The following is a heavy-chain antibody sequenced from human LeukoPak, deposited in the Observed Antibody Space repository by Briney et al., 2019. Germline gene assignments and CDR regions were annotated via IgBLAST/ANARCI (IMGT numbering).Heavy chain of an antibody. D-gene: IGHD5-18*01. Sequence: GRSLRLSCAASGFTFSSYGMHWVSQAPGKGLEWVAVISYDGSNKYYADSVKGRFTISRDNSKNTLYLQMNSLRAEDTAVYYCAKDYLSGYSYGYGSAFDIWGQGTMVTVSS. V-gene: IGHV3-30*18. CDR3: AKDYLSGYSYGYGSAFDI. CDR1: GFTFSSYG. J-gene: IGHJ3*02. CDR2: ISYDGSNK.